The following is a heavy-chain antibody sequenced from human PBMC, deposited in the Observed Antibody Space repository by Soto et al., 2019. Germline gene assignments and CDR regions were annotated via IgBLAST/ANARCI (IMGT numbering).Heavy chain of an antibody. CDR1: GGTFSSYT. D-gene: IGHD2-21*02. CDR3: ARAPVVVTAVWFDP. Sequence: QVQLVQSGAAVKKPGSSVKVSCKASGGTFSSYTISWVRQAPGQGLEWMGRIIPILGIANYAQKFQGRVTITADKSTSTAYMELSSLRSEDTAVYYCARAPVVVTAVWFDPWGQGTLVTVSS. V-gene: IGHV1-69*02. CDR2: IIPILGIA. J-gene: IGHJ5*02.